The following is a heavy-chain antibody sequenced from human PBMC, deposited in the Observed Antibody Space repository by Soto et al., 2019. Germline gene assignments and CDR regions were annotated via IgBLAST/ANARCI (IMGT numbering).Heavy chain of an antibody. CDR3: ARDPSSGWPYYYYYGMDV. V-gene: IGHV6-1*01. CDR2: TYYRSKWYN. J-gene: IGHJ6*02. Sequence: QTLSLTCAISGDSVPSNSAAWNVIRQSPSRGLEWLGRTYYRSKWYNDYAVSVKSRITINPDTSKNQFSLQLNSVTPEDTAVYYCARDPSSGWPYYYYYGMDVWGQGTTVTVSS. D-gene: IGHD6-19*01. CDR1: GDSVPSNSAA.